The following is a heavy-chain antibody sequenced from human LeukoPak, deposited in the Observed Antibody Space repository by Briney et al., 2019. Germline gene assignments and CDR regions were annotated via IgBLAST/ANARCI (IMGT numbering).Heavy chain of an antibody. D-gene: IGHD1/OR15-1a*01. Sequence: SETLSLTCAVSGTSISSGNWWGCIRQPPGKALEWIGYIYYSGNTHYNLSLKSRVTMSVDTSENQFSLKLSSVTAADTAVYYCATSPNHRYNWNNIDYWGQGTLVTVSS. V-gene: IGHV4-28*01. CDR1: GTSISSGNW. CDR3: ATSPNHRYNWNNIDY. CDR2: IYYSGNT. J-gene: IGHJ4*02.